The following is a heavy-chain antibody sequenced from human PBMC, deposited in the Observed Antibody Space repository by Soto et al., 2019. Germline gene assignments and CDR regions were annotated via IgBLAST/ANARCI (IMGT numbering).Heavy chain of an antibody. CDR3: ARDRGDYFDY. CDR2: INSDGSST. D-gene: IGHD2-21*01. CDR1: GFTSSRYW. J-gene: IGHJ4*02. Sequence: EVQLVESGGGLVQPEGSLRLSCAASGFTSSRYWMHWVRQAPGKGLVWVSRINSDGSSTTYADSVKGRFTISRDNAKNTLYLQMNSLRAEDTAVYYCARDRGDYFDYWGQGTLVTVSS. V-gene: IGHV3-74*01.